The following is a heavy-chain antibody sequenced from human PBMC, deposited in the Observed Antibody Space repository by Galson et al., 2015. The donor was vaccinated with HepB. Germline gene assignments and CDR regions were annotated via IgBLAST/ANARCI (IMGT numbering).Heavy chain of an antibody. J-gene: IGHJ4*02. D-gene: IGHD3-10*01. Sequence: SVKVSCKASGGTFSSYAISWVRQAPGQGLEWMGRIIPILGIANYAQKFQGRVTITADKSTSTAYMELSSLRSEDTAVYYCARVSGSGSCYDYWGQGTLVTVSS. CDR3: ARVSGSGSCYDY. CDR1: GGTFSSYA. V-gene: IGHV1-69*04. CDR2: IIPILGIA.